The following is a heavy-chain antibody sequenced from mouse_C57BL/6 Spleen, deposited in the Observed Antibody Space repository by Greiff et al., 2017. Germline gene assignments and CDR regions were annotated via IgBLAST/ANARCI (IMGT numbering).Heavy chain of an antibody. J-gene: IGHJ2*01. V-gene: IGHV1-69*01. D-gene: IGHD1-1*01. Sequence: VQLQQPGAELVMPGASVKLSCKASGYTFTSYWMHWVKQRPGQGLEWIGEIDPSDSSTNYNQKFKGKSTLTVDKSASTADMQLSSLTSEDSAVYYCASSTVVPFDYWGQGTTLTVSS. CDR1: GYTFTSYW. CDR3: ASSTVVPFDY. CDR2: IDPSDSST.